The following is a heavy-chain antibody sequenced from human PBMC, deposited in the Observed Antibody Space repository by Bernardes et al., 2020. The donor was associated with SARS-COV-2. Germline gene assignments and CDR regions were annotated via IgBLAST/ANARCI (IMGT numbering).Heavy chain of an antibody. CDR1: GFTFTNYA. J-gene: IGHJ4*02. CDR3: AKDKAYDYVWGDRGLDY. Sequence: GGSLRLSCAASGFTFTNYAMSWVRQAPGKGLEWVSTFSGSGTNIYYADSAKGRFTVSRDNSKNTLYLQMNSLRVEDPAIYYCAKDKAYDYVWGDRGLDYWGRGTPVTVSS. V-gene: IGHV3-23*01. D-gene: IGHD3-16*01. CDR2: FSGSGTNI.